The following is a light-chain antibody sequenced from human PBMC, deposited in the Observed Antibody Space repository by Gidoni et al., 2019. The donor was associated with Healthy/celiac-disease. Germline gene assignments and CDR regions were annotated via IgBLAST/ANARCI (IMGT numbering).Light chain of an antibody. CDR2: DAS. CDR1: QSISCW. CDR3: QQYSSYSYT. J-gene: IGKJ2*01. V-gene: IGKV1-5*01. Sequence: DIQMNQSPSTLSVSVGDRVTITCRASQSISCWLAWYQQKPGKAPKLLIYDASTLESGVPSRFSGSGSETEFSLTISSLQPDDFATYYCQQYSSYSYTFGQGTKLEIK.